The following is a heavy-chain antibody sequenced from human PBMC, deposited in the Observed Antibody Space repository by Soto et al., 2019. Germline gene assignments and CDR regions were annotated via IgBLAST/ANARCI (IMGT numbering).Heavy chain of an antibody. CDR3: SRETLWFGESPKS. J-gene: IGHJ4*02. CDR2: IWSDGSRT. CDR1: GLTFSTYD. Sequence: QVHLVESGGGVVQPGTSLRLSCAASGLTFSTYDMHWVRQAPGKGLEWVALIWSDGSRTFYADSVKGRFTISRDNSKNTLYLQMHSLRADDTAVYYCSRETLWFGESPKSGGQGTLVTVSS. D-gene: IGHD3-10*01. V-gene: IGHV3-33*01.